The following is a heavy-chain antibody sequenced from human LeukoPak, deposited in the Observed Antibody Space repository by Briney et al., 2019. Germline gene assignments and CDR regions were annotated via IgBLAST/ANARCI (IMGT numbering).Heavy chain of an antibody. Sequence: TGGSLRLSCAASGFTFSSYAMSWVRQAPGKGLEWVSAISGSGGSTYYADSVKGRFTISRDNSKNTLYLQMNSLRAEDTAVYYCAKDPTYYYDSSAAFDPWGQGTLVTVSS. D-gene: IGHD3-22*01. V-gene: IGHV3-23*01. CDR3: AKDPTYYYDSSAAFDP. CDR2: ISGSGGST. CDR1: GFTFSSYA. J-gene: IGHJ5*02.